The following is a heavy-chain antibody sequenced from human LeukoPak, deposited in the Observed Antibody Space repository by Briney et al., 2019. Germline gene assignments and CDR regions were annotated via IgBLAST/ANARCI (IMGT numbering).Heavy chain of an antibody. CDR2: INHSGST. J-gene: IGHJ4*02. D-gene: IGHD2-2*01. CDR1: GGSFSGYY. Sequence: SGTLSLTCAVYGGSFSGYYWSWIRQPPGKGLEWIGEINHSGSTNYNPSLKSRVTISVDTSKNQFSLKLSSVTAADTAVYYCAREEVGYCSSTSCSTLTYWGQGTLVTVSS. V-gene: IGHV4-34*01. CDR3: AREEVGYCSSTSCSTLTY.